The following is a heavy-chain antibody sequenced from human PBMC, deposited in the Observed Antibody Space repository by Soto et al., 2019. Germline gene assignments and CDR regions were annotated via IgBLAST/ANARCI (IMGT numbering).Heavy chain of an antibody. Sequence: SETLSLTCTVSGGSISSGSYYWSWIRQPPGKGLEWIGYIYYSGSTNYNPSLKSRVTISVDTSKNQFSLKLSSVTAADTAVYYCARRYSSSFDYWGQGTLVTVSS. J-gene: IGHJ4*02. CDR2: IYYSGST. CDR3: ARRYSSSFDY. V-gene: IGHV4-61*01. D-gene: IGHD6-13*01. CDR1: GGSISSGSYY.